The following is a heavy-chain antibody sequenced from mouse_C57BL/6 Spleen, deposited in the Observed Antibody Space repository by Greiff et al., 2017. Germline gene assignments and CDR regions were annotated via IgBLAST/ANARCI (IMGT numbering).Heavy chain of an antibody. CDR2: IYPSDSEP. CDR1: GYTFTSYW. J-gene: IGHJ2*01. CDR3: ARRGPYSNYGGFDD. D-gene: IGHD2-5*01. V-gene: IGHV1-61*01. Sequence: QVQLQQPGAELVRPGSSVKLSCKASGYTFTSYWMDWVKQRPGQGLEWIGNIYPSDSEPHYNQKFKDKATLTVDKSSSTAYMQLSSLTSEDSAVYYWARRGPYSNYGGFDDWGQGTTLTVSS.